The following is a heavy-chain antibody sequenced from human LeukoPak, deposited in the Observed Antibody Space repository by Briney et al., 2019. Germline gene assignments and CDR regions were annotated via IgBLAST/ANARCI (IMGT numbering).Heavy chain of an antibody. V-gene: IGHV1-18*01. CDR3: ARDAIAVAGYYFDY. J-gene: IGHJ4*02. CDR2: ISAYNGNT. CDR1: GYTFTSYG. D-gene: IGHD6-19*01. Sequence: ASVKVSCKASGYTFTSYGISWVRQAPGQGLEWMGWISAYNGNTNYAQKLQGRVTMTTDTSTSTAYMELRSLRSDDTAMYYCARDAIAVAGYYFDYWGQGTLVTVSS.